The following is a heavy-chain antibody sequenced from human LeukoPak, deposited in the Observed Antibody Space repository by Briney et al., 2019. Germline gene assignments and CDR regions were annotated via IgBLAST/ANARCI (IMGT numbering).Heavy chain of an antibody. CDR1: GFNFSSNS. D-gene: IGHD1-26*01. Sequence: PGGSLRLSCAASGFNFSSNSMHWVRQAPGKGLEWVSSISSTSNYIYYADSVKGRFTISRDNTKNSLYLQMNSLRAEDTAVYYCAKFDAEYTGSYSYYYYMDVWGKGTTVTVSS. CDR2: ISSTSNYI. CDR3: AKFDAEYTGSYSYYYYMDV. J-gene: IGHJ6*03. V-gene: IGHV3-21*04.